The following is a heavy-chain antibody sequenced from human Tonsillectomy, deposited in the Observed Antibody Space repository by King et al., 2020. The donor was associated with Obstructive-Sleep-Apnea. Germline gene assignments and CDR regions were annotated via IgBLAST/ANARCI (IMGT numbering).Heavy chain of an antibody. CDR1: GYSISSGYY. D-gene: IGHD2-21*02. CDR2: IYHSGRH. V-gene: IGHV4-38-2*02. CDR3: ARDGDYYS. Sequence: VQLQESGPGLVKPSETLSLTCTVSGYSISSGYYWGWIRQPPGKGLEWIGSIYHSGRHYYNPSLKSRGTISVDTSKNQFSLKLSSVTAADTAVYYCARDGDYYSWGQGTLVTVSS. J-gene: IGHJ4*02.